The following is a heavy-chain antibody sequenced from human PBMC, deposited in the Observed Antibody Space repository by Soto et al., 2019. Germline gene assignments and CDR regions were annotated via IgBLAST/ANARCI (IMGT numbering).Heavy chain of an antibody. Sequence: ASGKVSCKASGYTFTSYAMHRVRQAPRQRLEWMGWVNAGNGNTKYSQKFQGRVTITRGTSASTAYMELSSLRSEDTAVYYCARSRLVATYCSSTSCPNVPFYWGQGTLVTVSS. V-gene: IGHV1-3*01. CDR1: GYTFTSYA. CDR2: VNAGNGNT. D-gene: IGHD2-2*01. CDR3: ARSRLVATYCSSTSCPNVPFY. J-gene: IGHJ4*02.